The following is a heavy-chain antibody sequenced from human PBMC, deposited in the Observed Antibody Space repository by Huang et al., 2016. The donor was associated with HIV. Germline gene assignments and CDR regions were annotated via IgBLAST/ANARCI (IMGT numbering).Heavy chain of an antibody. Sequence: QVQLEQSGHAVRKPGSSVKVSCQASGGSFSDQIISWVRKAPGQRFEWMGAIIPLFRAPAYAQEFKGRVTMTADESTATIYMELNSLISEDTAVYYCAMSLRYQYDSRSYWGRYFDYWGQGTLVTVSS. D-gene: IGHD3-16*01. CDR1: GGSFSDQI. V-gene: IGHV1-69*01. CDR2: IIPLFRAP. J-gene: IGHJ4*02. CDR3: AMSLRYQYDSRSYWGRYFDY.